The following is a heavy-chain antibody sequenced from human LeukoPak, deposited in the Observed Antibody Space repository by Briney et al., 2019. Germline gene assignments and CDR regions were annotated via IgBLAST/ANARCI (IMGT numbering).Heavy chain of an antibody. CDR1: GFTSSYYS. J-gene: IGHJ6*02. V-gene: IGHV3-21*01. CDR3: ARDRNTYYDSAGMDV. CDR2: ISSSSSYI. Sequence: GGSLRLSCAASGFTSSYYSMNWVRQAPGKGLEWVSSISSSSSYIYYTDSVKGRFTISRDNAKNSLYLQMNSLRAEDTAVYYCARDRNTYYDSAGMDVWGQGTTVTVSS. D-gene: IGHD3-22*01.